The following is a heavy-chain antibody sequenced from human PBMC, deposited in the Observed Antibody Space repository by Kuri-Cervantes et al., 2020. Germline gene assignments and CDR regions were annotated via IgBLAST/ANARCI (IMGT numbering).Heavy chain of an antibody. Sequence: SETLSLTCTVSGDSISSGVSYWSWIRHPPGKGLEWIGYIYYSGSTYYNPSLKSRITISVDTSNNQFSLKLSSVTAADTAVYYCARDKYLDFDYTADWGQGTLVTVSS. CDR2: IYYSGST. J-gene: IGHJ4*02. CDR1: GDSISSGVSY. CDR3: ARDKYLDFDYTAD. V-gene: IGHV4-30-4*01. D-gene: IGHD4-11*01.